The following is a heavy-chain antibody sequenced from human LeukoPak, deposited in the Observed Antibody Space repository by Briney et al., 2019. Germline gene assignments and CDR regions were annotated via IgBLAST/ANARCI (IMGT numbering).Heavy chain of an antibody. Sequence: KPSETLSLTCTVSGGSINSYYWSWIRQPPGKGLEWIGYIYYSGSTNYNPSLKSRVTISVDTSKNQFSLKLSSVTAADTAVYYCARVGTYGSGSYLSWLDYWGQGTLVTVSS. CDR3: ARVGTYGSGSYLSWLDY. D-gene: IGHD3-10*01. CDR1: GGSINSYY. J-gene: IGHJ4*02. V-gene: IGHV4-59*01. CDR2: IYYSGST.